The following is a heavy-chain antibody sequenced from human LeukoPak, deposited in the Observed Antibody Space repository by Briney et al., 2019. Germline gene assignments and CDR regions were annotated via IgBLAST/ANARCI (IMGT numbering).Heavy chain of an antibody. V-gene: IGHV3-21*01. CDR1: GLTFNSYI. D-gene: IGHD6-13*01. Sequence: PGGSLRLSCAASGLTFNSYIMNWVRQAPGKGLEWVSAISSSSSYIYYADSVKGRFTISRDNAKNSLYLQMNSLRAEDTAVYYCARGLKGNSSSWSLDYWGQGALVTVSS. J-gene: IGHJ4*02. CDR2: ISSSSSYI. CDR3: ARGLKGNSSSWSLDY.